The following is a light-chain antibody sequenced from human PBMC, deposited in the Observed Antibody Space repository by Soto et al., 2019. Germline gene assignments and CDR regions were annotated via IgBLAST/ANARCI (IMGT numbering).Light chain of an antibody. Sequence: DIQLTQSPSFLSASVGDRVTITCRASQGISNYLIWHKQKPVKAPKRLIYAPSTLQRGVPSRFSGSGSGKEFTLTISSLHPDDFATYYCQQVNSYPLAFGGGTKVDIK. V-gene: IGKV1-9*01. J-gene: IGKJ4*01. CDR2: APS. CDR3: QQVNSYPLA. CDR1: QGISNY.